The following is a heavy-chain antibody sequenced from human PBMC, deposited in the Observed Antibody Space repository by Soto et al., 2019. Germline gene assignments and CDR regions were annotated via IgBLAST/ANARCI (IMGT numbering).Heavy chain of an antibody. CDR3: VRQWIGNLHGLVDV. Sequence: QVQLQQSGPGLVKPSETLSLTCTVSSGPSSSHNWGWIRQPPGRGLEWIGYVYYTGGTSYNPSLKSRVTISADTSTNNISLTLSSVTAADTAVYYCVRQWIGNLHGLVDVWGQGTTVSVSS. CDR1: SGPSSSHN. V-gene: IGHV4-59*08. CDR2: VYYTGGT. J-gene: IGHJ6*02. D-gene: IGHD3-10*01.